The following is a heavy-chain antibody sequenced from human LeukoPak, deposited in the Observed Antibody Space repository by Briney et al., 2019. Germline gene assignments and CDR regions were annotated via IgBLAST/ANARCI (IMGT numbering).Heavy chain of an antibody. J-gene: IGHJ4*02. CDR3: ASGTAMVTGLLY. CDR2: INPSGGST. Sequence: APVKVSCKASGYTFTSYYMHWVRQAPGQGLEWMGIINPSGGSTSYAQKFQGRVTMTRDMSTSTVYMELSSLRSENTAVYYCASGTAMVTGLLYWGQGTLVTVSS. V-gene: IGHV1-46*01. CDR1: GYTFTSYY. D-gene: IGHD5-18*01.